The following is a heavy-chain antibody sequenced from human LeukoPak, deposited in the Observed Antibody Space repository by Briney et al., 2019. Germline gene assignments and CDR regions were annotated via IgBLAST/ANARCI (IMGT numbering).Heavy chain of an antibody. J-gene: IGHJ6*02. Sequence: PGRSLRLSCAASGFTFSSSSMHWLRQAPGKGLEWVAVFTHDGSTKYYEDSVQGRFTISRDNSKNTVSLQMNSLRAEDTAVYYCARDPTAYGDSNYYYAMDVWGQGTTVTVSS. D-gene: IGHD4-17*01. CDR2: FTHDGSTK. V-gene: IGHV3-30-3*01. CDR3: ARDPTAYGDSNYYYAMDV. CDR1: GFTFSSSS.